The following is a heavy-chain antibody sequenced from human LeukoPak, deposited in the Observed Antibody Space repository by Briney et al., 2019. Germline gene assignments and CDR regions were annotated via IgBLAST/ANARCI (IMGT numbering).Heavy chain of an antibody. Sequence: GGSLRLSCAASGFTFRSYSMNWVRRAPGKGLDWVSSISSSSSIYYADSVKGRFTISRDNAKNSLSLQMNSLRAEDTAVYYCARGPYTDYWGQGTLVTVSS. V-gene: IGHV3-21*01. J-gene: IGHJ4*02. CDR3: ARGPYTDY. CDR2: ISSSSSI. CDR1: GFTFRSYS. D-gene: IGHD4-11*01.